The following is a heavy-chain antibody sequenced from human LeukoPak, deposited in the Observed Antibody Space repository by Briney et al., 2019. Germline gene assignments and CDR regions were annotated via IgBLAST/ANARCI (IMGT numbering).Heavy chain of an antibody. V-gene: IGHV3-7*01. Sequence: GGSLRLSCAASGFTFSTYCMSWVRQAPGKGLEWVANIRQDGNKIYYADSVKGRFTISRDNAKNSLYLQMNSLRVEDTAVYYCAKGLVATIPSIAVAAPDYWGQGTLVTVSS. D-gene: IGHD6-19*01. J-gene: IGHJ4*02. CDR2: IRQDGNKI. CDR3: AKGLVATIPSIAVAAPDY. CDR1: GFTFSTYC.